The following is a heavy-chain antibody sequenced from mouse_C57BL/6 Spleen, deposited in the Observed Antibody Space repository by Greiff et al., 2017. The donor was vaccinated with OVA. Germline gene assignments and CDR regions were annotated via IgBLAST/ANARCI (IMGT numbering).Heavy chain of an antibody. J-gene: IGHJ2*01. CDR3: TRRGYYGSSYVVC. D-gene: IGHD1-1*01. V-gene: IGHV1-15*01. CDR2: IGPETGGT. Sequence: VQLQQSGAELVRPGASVTLSCKASGYTFTDYEMHWVKQTPVHGLEWIGAIGPETGGTAYKQKFKGKAILTADKSSSTAYMELRSLTSEDSAVYYCTRRGYYGSSYVVCWGQGTTLTVSS. CDR1: GYTFTDYE.